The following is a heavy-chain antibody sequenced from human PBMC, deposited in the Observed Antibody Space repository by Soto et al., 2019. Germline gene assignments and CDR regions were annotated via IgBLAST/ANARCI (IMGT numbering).Heavy chain of an antibody. CDR1: GFTFSNYA. Sequence: EVQLLESGGGLVQPGGSLRLSCAASGFTFSNYAMSWVRRAPDMGLEWVSTITGSGTSTYYRDSVRGRFTISRDSSKNTLSLQMNSLSAEDTAIYYCAKGGGLFSNYYMDVWGRGTTVIVSS. CDR3: AKGGGLFSNYYMDV. J-gene: IGHJ6*03. CDR2: ITGSGTST. V-gene: IGHV3-23*01. D-gene: IGHD3-10*01.